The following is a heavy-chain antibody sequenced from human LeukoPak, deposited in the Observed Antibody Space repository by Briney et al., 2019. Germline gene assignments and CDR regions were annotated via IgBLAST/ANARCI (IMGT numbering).Heavy chain of an antibody. CDR2: ISAYNGNT. V-gene: IGHV1-18*01. CDR1: GYTFTSYG. J-gene: IGHJ6*02. CDR3: ARERSRDQLPCMDV. D-gene: IGHD2-2*01. Sequence: GASVKVSCKASGYTFTSYGISWVRQAPGQGLEWMGWISAYNGNTNYAQKLQGRVTMTTDTSTSTAYMELRSLRSDDTAVYYCARERSRDQLPCMDVWGQGTTVTVSS.